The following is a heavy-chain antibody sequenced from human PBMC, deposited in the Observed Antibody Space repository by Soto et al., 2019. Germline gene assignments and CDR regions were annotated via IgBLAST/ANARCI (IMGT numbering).Heavy chain of an antibody. Sequence: QVQLQQWGAGLLKPSETLSLTCAVYGGSFSGYYWSWIRQPPGKGLEWIEEINHSGSTNYNPSLKSRVTISVDTSKNQFSLKLSSVTAADTAVYYCARGPPLWSTVTDGVHDAFDIWGQGTMVTVS. CDR1: GGSFSGYY. CDR3: ARGPPLWSTVTDGVHDAFDI. V-gene: IGHV4-34*01. J-gene: IGHJ3*02. CDR2: INHSGST. D-gene: IGHD4-17*01.